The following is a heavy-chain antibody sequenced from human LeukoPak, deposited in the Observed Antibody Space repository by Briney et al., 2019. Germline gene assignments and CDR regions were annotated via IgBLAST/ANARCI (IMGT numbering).Heavy chain of an antibody. V-gene: IGHV1-46*01. J-gene: IGHJ4*02. CDR3: ARQDIGGVMVPSFDY. D-gene: IGHD3-16*02. CDR2: INPSGGST. CDR1: GYTFTSYY. Sequence: ASVKVSCKASGYTFTSYYMHWVRQAPGQGLEWMGIINPSGGSTSYAQKFQGRVAITTDESTSTAYMELSSLRSEDTAVYYCARQDIGGVMVPSFDYWGQGTLVTVSS.